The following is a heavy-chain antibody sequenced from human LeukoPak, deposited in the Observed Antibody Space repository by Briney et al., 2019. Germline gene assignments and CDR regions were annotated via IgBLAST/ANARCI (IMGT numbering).Heavy chain of an antibody. D-gene: IGHD2-15*01. CDR2: INPNSGGT. CDR1: GYTFTGYY. CDR3: ASAVEDIVVVVAATYYFDY. J-gene: IGHJ4*02. Sequence: EASVKVSCKASGYTFTGYYMHWVRQAPGQGLEWMGWINPNSGGTNYAQKFQGRVTMTRDTSISTAYMELSRLRSDDTAVYYCASAVEDIVVVVAATYYFDYWGQGTLVTVSS. V-gene: IGHV1-2*02.